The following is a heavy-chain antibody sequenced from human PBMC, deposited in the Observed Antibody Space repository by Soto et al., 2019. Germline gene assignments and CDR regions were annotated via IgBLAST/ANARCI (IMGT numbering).Heavy chain of an antibody. CDR3: ARDQASYLTGTDFDY. CDR1: GYTFTSYA. V-gene: IGHV1-3*01. Sequence: GASVKVSCKASGYTFTSYAMHWVRQAPGQRLEWMGWLNAGNGNTKYSQKFQGRVTMTRDTSASTAYMELSSLRSEDTAVYYCARDQASYLTGTDFDYWGQGTLVTVSS. CDR2: LNAGNGNT. D-gene: IGHD1-20*01. J-gene: IGHJ4*02.